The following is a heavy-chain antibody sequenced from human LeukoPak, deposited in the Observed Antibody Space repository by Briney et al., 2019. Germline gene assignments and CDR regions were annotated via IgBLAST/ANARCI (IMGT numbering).Heavy chain of an antibody. CDR1: GFTFSSYG. V-gene: IGHV3-21*01. J-gene: IGHJ5*02. CDR2: ISSSSSYI. CDR3: ARDLAAVAGRWFDP. Sequence: PGGSLRLSCAASGFTFSSYGMHWVRQAPGKGLEWVSSISSSSSYIYYADSVKGRFTISRDNAKNSLYLQMNSLRAEDTAVYYCARDLAAVAGRWFDPWGQGTLVTVSS. D-gene: IGHD6-19*01.